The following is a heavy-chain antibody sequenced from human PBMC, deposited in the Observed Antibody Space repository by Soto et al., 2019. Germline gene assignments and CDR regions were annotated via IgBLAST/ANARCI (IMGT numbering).Heavy chain of an antibody. Sequence: SATLALTGAGYGGSFSGYYWSWIRQPPGEGVEWIGEINHSGSTNYNPSLMSRVTISVDTSKNQFSLKLSSVTAADTAVYYCARGRIAAAGRRAPALHYYGMDVWGQGTTVTVSS. CDR3: ARGRIAAAGRRAPALHYYGMDV. D-gene: IGHD6-13*01. V-gene: IGHV4-34*01. J-gene: IGHJ6*02. CDR2: INHSGST. CDR1: GGSFSGYY.